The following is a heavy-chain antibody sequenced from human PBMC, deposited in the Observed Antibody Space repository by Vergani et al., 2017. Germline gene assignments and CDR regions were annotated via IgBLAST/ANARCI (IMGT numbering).Heavy chain of an antibody. V-gene: IGHV1-46*01. CDR3: ARAAAGYYYYYGMDV. D-gene: IGHD6-13*01. CDR1: GYTFTSYY. J-gene: IGHJ6*02. CDR2: INPSGGST. Sequence: QVQLVQSGAEVKKPGASVKVSCKASGYTFTSYYMHWVRQAPGQGLEWMGIINPSGGSTSYAQKFQGRVTMTRDTSTSTVYMELSSLRSEDTAVYYCARAAAGYYYYYGMDVWGQGTTVTVSS.